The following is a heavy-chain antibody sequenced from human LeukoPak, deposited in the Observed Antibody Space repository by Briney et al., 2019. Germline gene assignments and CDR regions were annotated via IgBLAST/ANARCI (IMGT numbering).Heavy chain of an antibody. CDR2: ISYDGSNK. D-gene: IGHD1-26*01. CDR3: ARGGPLRKWELLEGDY. J-gene: IGHJ4*02. CDR1: GFTFSSYA. V-gene: IGHV3-30*04. Sequence: SGGSLRLSCAASGFTFSSYAMHWVRQAPGKGLEWVAVISYDGSNKYYADSVKGRFTISRDNSKNTLCLQMNSLRAEDTAVYYCARGGPLRKWELLEGDYWGQGTLVTVSS.